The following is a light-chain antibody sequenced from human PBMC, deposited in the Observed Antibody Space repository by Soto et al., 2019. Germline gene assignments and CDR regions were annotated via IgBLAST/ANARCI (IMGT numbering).Light chain of an antibody. J-gene: IGLJ3*02. CDR3: LSHDNSVTASGV. CDR2: AIN. CDR1: SSNIGAVYD. Sequence: QSVLTQPPSVSGAPGQTVTISCTGSSSNIGAVYDVHWYQQLPGAAPKLLIYAINYRPSGVPDRFSGSKSGTSASLAITGLPAEDEADYVCLSHDNSVTASGVFGGGTKLTVL. V-gene: IGLV1-40*02.